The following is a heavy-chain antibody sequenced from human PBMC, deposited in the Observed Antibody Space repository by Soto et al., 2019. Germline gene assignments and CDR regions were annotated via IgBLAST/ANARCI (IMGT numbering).Heavy chain of an antibody. D-gene: IGHD3-9*01. Sequence: SETLSLTCTVSGGSIIRGGYYWSWIRQHPGKGLEWIGYIYYSGSTYYNPSLKSRVTISVDTSKNHFSLKLSSVTAADTAVYYCARGSYDIYYGMDVWGQGTTVTVSS. CDR3: ARGSYDIYYGMDV. CDR1: GGSIIRGGYY. V-gene: IGHV4-31*03. CDR2: IYYSGST. J-gene: IGHJ6*02.